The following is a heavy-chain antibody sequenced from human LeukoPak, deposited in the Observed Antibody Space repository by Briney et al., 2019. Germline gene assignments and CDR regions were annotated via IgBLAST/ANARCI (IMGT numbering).Heavy chain of an antibody. V-gene: IGHV4-34*01. CDR1: GGSFSGYY. CDR2: INHSGST. Sequence: SETLSLTCAVYGGSFSGYYWSWIRQPPGKGLEWIGEINHSGSTNYNPSLKSRVTISVDTSKNQFSLKLSSVTAADTAVYYCASVGSNCSGGSCTNDNWFDPWGQGTLVTVSS. D-gene: IGHD2-15*01. J-gene: IGHJ5*02. CDR3: ASVGSNCSGGSCTNDNWFDP.